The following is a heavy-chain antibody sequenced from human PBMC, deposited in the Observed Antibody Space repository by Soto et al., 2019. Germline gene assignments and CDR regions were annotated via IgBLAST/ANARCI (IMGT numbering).Heavy chain of an antibody. V-gene: IGHV3-30-3*01. CDR1: GFTFSSYA. Sequence: QVQLVESGGGVVQPGRSLRLSCAASGFTFSSYAMHWVRQAPGKGLEWVAVISYDGSNKYYADSVKGRFTISRDNSKNTLYLRMNSLRAEDTAVYYCARDGIVVVVAANYYGMDVWGQGTTVTVSS. CDR3: ARDGIVVVVAANYYGMDV. D-gene: IGHD2-15*01. J-gene: IGHJ6*02. CDR2: ISYDGSNK.